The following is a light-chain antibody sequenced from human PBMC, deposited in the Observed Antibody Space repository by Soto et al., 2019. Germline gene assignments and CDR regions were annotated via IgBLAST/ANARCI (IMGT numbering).Light chain of an antibody. V-gene: IGLV3-21*02. CDR1: NIGSKS. J-gene: IGLJ1*01. CDR3: PVWDNYSDNPYV. CDR2: DDR. Sequence: SYELTQAPSVSVAPGQTARFTCGGNNIGSKSVHWYQQKPGQAPVLVVYDDRDRPSGIPERFSGSNSGNTATLTISRVEAGDEADYYCPVWDNYSDNPYVFGTGTKVTVL.